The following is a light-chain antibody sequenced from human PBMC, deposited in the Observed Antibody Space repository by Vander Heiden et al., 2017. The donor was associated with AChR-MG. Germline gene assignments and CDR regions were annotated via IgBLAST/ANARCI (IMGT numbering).Light chain of an antibody. CDR3: QQDGSSPLT. CDR2: GAS. CDR1: QSVSSSY. V-gene: IGKV3-20*01. Sequence: IVLTPSPGTLSLSPGKRATLSSRASQSVSSSYLAWYQQKPGQAPRLLIDGASSRATGIPDRFSGSGSGTDFTLTISRLEPEDFAVYYCQQDGSSPLTFGGGTKVEIK. J-gene: IGKJ4*01.